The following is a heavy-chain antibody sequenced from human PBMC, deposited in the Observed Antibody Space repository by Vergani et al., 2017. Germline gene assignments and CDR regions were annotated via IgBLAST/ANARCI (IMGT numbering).Heavy chain of an antibody. V-gene: IGHV3-21*01. J-gene: IGHJ6*02. CDR3: ARTSLGIDYYGGMDV. D-gene: IGHD7-27*01. CDR2: ISSSSTYI. Sequence: EVQLVESGGGLVKPGGSLRLSCAASGFTFSSYSMNWVRHAPGKGLEWVSSISSSSTYIYYADSVKGRFTRSRYTAKHSLYLQMNSLRASDTAVYYCARTSLGIDYYGGMDVWGQGTTVTV. CDR1: GFTFSSYS.